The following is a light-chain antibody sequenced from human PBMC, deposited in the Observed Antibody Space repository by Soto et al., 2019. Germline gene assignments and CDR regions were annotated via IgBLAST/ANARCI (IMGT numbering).Light chain of an antibody. CDR1: QSVSSSY. V-gene: IGKV3D-7*01. Sequence: EIVLTQSPATLSLSPGERATLSCRASQSVSSSYLAWYQQKPGQAPRLLIYGASSRATGIPDRFSGSGYGTDFTLTISSLQPEDFATYYCLQDYNFPLTFGGGTKVDI. CDR2: GAS. CDR3: LQDYNFPLT. J-gene: IGKJ4*01.